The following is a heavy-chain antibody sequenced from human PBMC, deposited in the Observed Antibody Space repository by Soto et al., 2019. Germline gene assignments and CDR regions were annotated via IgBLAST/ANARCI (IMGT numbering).Heavy chain of an antibody. Sequence: XGPTLVNPTQTLSLTCTFSWFSLSTSGVGVGWIRQPPGKALEWLALIYWNDDKRYSPSLKSRLTITKDTSKNQVVLTMTNMDPVDTATYYSTQWLVLYNWFDPWGQGTLVTVSS. D-gene: IGHD6-19*01. CDR1: WFSLSTSGVG. J-gene: IGHJ5*02. V-gene: IGHV2-5*01. CDR2: IYWNDDK. CDR3: TQWLVLYNWFDP.